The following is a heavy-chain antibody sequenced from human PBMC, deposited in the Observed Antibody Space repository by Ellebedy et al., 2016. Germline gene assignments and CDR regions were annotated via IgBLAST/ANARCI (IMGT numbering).Heavy chain of an antibody. J-gene: IGHJ4*02. CDR2: INPIGGGT. CDR3: ARDHGGSGVFDY. D-gene: IGHD3-10*01. Sequence: ASVKVSCXASGYTFTSYNIHWVRQAPGQGLEWMGIINPIGGGTTYAQKFQGRVTITRDTSTNTVYMEVSSLRSVDTAVYYCARDHGGSGVFDYWGQGTLVTVSS. CDR1: GYTFTSYN. V-gene: IGHV1-46*01.